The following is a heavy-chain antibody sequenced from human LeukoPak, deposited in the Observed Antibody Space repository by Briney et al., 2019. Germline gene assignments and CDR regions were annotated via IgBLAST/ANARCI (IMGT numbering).Heavy chain of an antibody. Sequence: GSLRLSCAASGFTFTSYPMYWIRQPPGKGLEWIGGINHSGSTNYNPSLKSRVTISVDTSKNQFSLKLSSVTAADTAVYYCARGRGSYPFDYWGQGTLVTVSS. CDR1: GFTFTSYP. D-gene: IGHD1-26*01. J-gene: IGHJ4*02. CDR3: ARGRGSYPFDY. CDR2: INHSGST. V-gene: IGHV4-34*01.